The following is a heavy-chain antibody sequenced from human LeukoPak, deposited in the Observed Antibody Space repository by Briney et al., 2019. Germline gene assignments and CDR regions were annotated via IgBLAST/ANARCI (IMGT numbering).Heavy chain of an antibody. Sequence: SQTLSLTCAVSGGSISGSSDYWSWIRQPAGKGLEWIGRVFRNGNTDYNPPLKSRVTMSVETAKKQVSLRLTSVTAADTAVYYCARETGWPAYYFDYWGQGALVTVSS. CDR2: VFRNGNT. V-gene: IGHV4-61*02. J-gene: IGHJ4*02. CDR1: GGSISGSSDY. CDR3: ARETGWPAYYFDY.